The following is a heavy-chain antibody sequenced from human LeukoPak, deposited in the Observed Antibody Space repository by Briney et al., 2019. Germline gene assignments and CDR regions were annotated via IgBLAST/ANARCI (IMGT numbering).Heavy chain of an antibody. Sequence: VKVCCKTSGGTFSSSAITWVRQAPGQGLEWMGRIIPVLNITTYAQKFQGSVTITADTSTSTVYMELSSLRSEETAVYYCARDQGLTAPPPYGLDVWGQATKLIVSS. CDR1: GGTFSSSA. V-gene: IGHV1-69*10. D-gene: IGHD5-18*01. J-gene: IGHJ6*02. CDR2: IIPVLNIT. CDR3: ARDQGLTAPPPYGLDV.